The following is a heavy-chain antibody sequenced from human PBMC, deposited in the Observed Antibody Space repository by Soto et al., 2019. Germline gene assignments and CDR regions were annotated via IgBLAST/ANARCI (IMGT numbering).Heavy chain of an antibody. D-gene: IGHD2-15*01. V-gene: IGHV5-51*01. J-gene: IGHJ3*02. CDR3: ARHCSGGSCYGLAFDI. CDR1: GYSFTSYW. CDR2: IYPGDSDT. Sequence: PGESLKISCKGSGYSFTSYWIGWVRQMPGKGLEWMGIIYPGDSDTRYSPSFQGQVTISADKSISTAYLQWSSLRASDTAMYYCARHCSGGSCYGLAFDIWGQGTMVTVS.